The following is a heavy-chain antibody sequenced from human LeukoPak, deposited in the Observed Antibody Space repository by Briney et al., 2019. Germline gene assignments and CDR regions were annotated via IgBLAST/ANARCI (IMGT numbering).Heavy chain of an antibody. J-gene: IGHJ4*02. Sequence: GKSLRISCMGSGYTFSSYWIGWVRQMPGKGLEWMGITYPGDSDTRYSPSLQGQDTISAATSTGTSCPQWSSLKASDTAIYYCARQNDFRLDYWGQGTLVTVSS. CDR3: ARQNDFRLDY. D-gene: IGHD3-3*01. V-gene: IGHV5-51*01. CDR2: TYPGDSDT. CDR1: GYTFSSYW.